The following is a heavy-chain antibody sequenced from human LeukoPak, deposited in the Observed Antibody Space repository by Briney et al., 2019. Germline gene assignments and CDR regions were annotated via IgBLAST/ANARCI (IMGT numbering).Heavy chain of an antibody. CDR2: IYYSGST. Sequence: SETLSLTCTVSGGSISSSSYYWGWIRRPPGKGLEWIGSIYYSGSTYYNPSLKSRVTISVDTSKNQFSLKLSSVTAADTAVYYCAESDSGYFFDYWGQGTLVTVSS. V-gene: IGHV4-39*01. J-gene: IGHJ4*02. CDR3: AESDSGYFFDY. D-gene: IGHD5-12*01. CDR1: GGSISSSSYY.